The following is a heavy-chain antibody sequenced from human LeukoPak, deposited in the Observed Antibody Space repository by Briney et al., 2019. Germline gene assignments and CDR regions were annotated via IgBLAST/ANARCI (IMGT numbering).Heavy chain of an antibody. CDR3: ARDRLSGSYVLGAFDI. CDR1: GGSISSSNW. V-gene: IGHV4-4*02. CDR2: IYHSGST. Sequence: SETLSLTCAVSGGSISSSNWWSWVRQPPGKGLEWIGEIYHSGSTNYNPSLKSRVTISVDKSKNQFSLKLSSVTAADTAVYYCARDRLSGSYVLGAFDIWGQGTMVTVSS. J-gene: IGHJ3*02. D-gene: IGHD1-26*01.